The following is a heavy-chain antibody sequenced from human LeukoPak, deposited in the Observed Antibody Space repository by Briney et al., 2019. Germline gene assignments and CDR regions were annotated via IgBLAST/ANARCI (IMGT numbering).Heavy chain of an antibody. J-gene: IGHJ4*02. CDR1: GFTFSSYW. CDR2: INSDGSST. CDR3: AKNIRSSSWSYFDY. D-gene: IGHD6-13*01. Sequence: GGSLRLSCAASGFTFSSYWMHWVRQVPGKGLVWVSRINSDGSSTTYADSVKGRFTISRDNSKNTLYLQMNSLRAEDTAVYYCAKNIRSSSWSYFDYWGQGTLVTVSS. V-gene: IGHV3-74*01.